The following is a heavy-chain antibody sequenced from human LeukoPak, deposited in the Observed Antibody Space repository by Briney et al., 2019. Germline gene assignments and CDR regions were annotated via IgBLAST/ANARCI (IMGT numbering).Heavy chain of an antibody. CDR3: AKETGYSSSWGHLLRNYYYYGMDV. CDR2: IYYSGST. J-gene: IGHJ6*02. V-gene: IGHV4-39*02. D-gene: IGHD6-13*01. Sequence: PSETLSLTCTVSGGSISSSSYYWGWIRQPPGKGLEWIGSIYYSGSTYYNPSLKSRVTISVDTSKNQFSLKLSSVTAADTAVYYCAKETGYSSSWGHLLRNYYYYGMDVWGPGNTVTVSS. CDR1: GGSISSSSYY.